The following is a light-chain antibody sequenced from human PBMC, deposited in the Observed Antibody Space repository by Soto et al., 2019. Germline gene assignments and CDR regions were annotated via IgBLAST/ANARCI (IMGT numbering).Light chain of an antibody. J-gene: IGKJ2*01. CDR2: AAS. CDR1: QSVNIY. Sequence: DIQMTQSPSSLSASVGDRITITCRASQSVNIYLNWYQQKPGKAPKLLIYAASSLQSGAPTRFSGSGSETDFTLTISSLQPEDFATYYCQQSYVIPRTFGPGTKLEIK. CDR3: QQSYVIPRT. V-gene: IGKV1-39*01.